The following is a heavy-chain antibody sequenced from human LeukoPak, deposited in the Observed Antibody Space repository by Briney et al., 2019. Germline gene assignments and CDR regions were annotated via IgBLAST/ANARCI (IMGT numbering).Heavy chain of an antibody. D-gene: IGHD6-19*01. CDR3: ARPIYSSGFAYDAFDI. CDR1: GYSISSGYY. J-gene: IGHJ3*02. V-gene: IGHV4-38-2*01. CDR2: IYHSGST. Sequence: SETLSLTCAVSGYSISSGYYWGWIRQPPGKGLEWIGSIYHSGSTYYNPSLKSRVTISVDTSKNQFSLKLSSVTAADTAVCYCARPIYSSGFAYDAFDICGKRTMVTASS.